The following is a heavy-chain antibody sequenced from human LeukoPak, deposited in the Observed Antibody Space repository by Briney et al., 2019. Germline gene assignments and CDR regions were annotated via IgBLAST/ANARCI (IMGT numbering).Heavy chain of an antibody. J-gene: IGHJ4*02. CDR1: GYSISSGYY. CDR3: ARVGRFTTVTTYFDY. D-gene: IGHD4-11*01. Sequence: SETLSLTCTVSGYSISSGYYWGWIRQPPGKGLEWIGSIYHSGSTYYNPSLKSRVTISVDTSKNQFSLKLSSVTAADTAVYYCARVGRFTTVTTYFDYWGQGTLVTVSS. V-gene: IGHV4-38-2*02. CDR2: IYHSGST.